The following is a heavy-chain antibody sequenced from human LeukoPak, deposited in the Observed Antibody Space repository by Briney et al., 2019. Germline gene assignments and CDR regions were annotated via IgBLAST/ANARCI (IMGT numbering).Heavy chain of an antibody. D-gene: IGHD3-9*01. CDR2: INAGNGNT. Sequence: ASVKVSCKASGYTFTSYAMHWVRQAPGQRLEWMGWINAGNGNTKYSQKFQGRVTITRDTSASTAYMELSSLRSEDTAVYYCAREDRYFDWLPYYYHGMDVWGKGTTVTVSS. CDR1: GYTFTSYA. CDR3: AREDRYFDWLPYYYHGMDV. J-gene: IGHJ6*04. V-gene: IGHV1-3*01.